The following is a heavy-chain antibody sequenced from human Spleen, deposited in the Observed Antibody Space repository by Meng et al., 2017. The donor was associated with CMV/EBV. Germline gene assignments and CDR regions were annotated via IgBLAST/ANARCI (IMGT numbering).Heavy chain of an antibody. CDR2: FDPEDGET. Sequence: QVQLVESGAGVKKPGASVKVSCNVSGYTLTELSTHWVRQAPGKGLEWMGGFDPEDGETIYAQKFQGRVTITADESTSTAYMELSSLRSEDTAVYYCARDPGYSYATYWFDPWGQGTLVTVSS. J-gene: IGHJ5*02. D-gene: IGHD5-18*01. CDR3: ARDPGYSYATYWFDP. CDR1: GYTLTELS. V-gene: IGHV1-24*01.